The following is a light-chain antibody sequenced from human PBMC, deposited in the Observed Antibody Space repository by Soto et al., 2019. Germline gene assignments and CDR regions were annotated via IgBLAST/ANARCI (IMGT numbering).Light chain of an antibody. V-gene: IGLV2-18*02. CDR3: SSYTNTFTLI. J-gene: IGLJ2*01. Sequence: QSALTQPPSVSGSPGQSVTISCTGTSSDVGSYNRVSWYQQPPGTAPKLMIYEVNNRPSGVPDRFSGSKSGNTASLTISGLQAEDEADYYCSSYTNTFTLIFGGGTKLTVL. CDR2: EVN. CDR1: SSDVGSYNR.